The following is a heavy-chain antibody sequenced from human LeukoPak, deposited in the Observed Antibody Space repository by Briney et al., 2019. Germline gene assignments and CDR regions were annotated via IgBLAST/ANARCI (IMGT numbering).Heavy chain of an antibody. CDR3: ARDSLLAAPYTDH. J-gene: IGHJ4*02. D-gene: IGHD3-10*01. CDR1: GYTFTSYG. Sequence: ASVKVSCKASGYTFTSYGISWVRQAPGQGLEWMGWISDYSGNPNYAQKFQGRVTMTADTFTSTAYMELRSRRSDDTAVYFCARDSLLAAPYTDHWGQGTLVTVSS. V-gene: IGHV1-18*01. CDR2: ISDYSGNP.